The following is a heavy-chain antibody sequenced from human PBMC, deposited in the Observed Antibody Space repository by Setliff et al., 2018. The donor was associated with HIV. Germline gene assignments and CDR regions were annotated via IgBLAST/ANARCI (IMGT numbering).Heavy chain of an antibody. Sequence: GGSLRLSCAASGFIFDDYGMTWVRQAPGKGLEWVSGINWNGGRTGYADSVKGRFTISRDNARNSLYLQMNSLRAEDTALYYCARGVTMIEGGYYFDYWGQGTLVTVSS. D-gene: IGHD3-22*01. CDR1: GFIFDDYG. CDR2: INWNGGRT. V-gene: IGHV3-20*04. J-gene: IGHJ4*02. CDR3: ARGVTMIEGGYYFDY.